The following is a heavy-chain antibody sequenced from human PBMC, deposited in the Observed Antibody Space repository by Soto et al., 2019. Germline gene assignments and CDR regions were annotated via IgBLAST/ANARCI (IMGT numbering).Heavy chain of an antibody. D-gene: IGHD7-27*01. V-gene: IGHV4-59*11. Sequence: QVQLQESGPGLVKPSETLSLTCSVSGGSISNHYWSWIRQPPGKGLEWIVYIYYNGNTNYNPSLTSRVTMSVDTSRNQISLKLTTVTAADTAVYYCTRANWYSEYWGQGTLVTVSS. CDR3: TRANWYSEY. CDR2: IYYNGNT. J-gene: IGHJ4*02. CDR1: GGSISNHY.